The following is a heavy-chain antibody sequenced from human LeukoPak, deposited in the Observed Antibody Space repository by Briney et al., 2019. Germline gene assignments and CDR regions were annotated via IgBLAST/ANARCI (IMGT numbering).Heavy chain of an antibody. V-gene: IGHV1-8*01. CDR3: ARGLLTGDYGEQMGDF. J-gene: IGHJ4*02. CDR2: INPQNDVT. Sequence: RASVRVSCKASGYTFTHHEINWVRQAPGQGLEWMGWINPQNDVTAYAQKFQGRVHIPKDPSLPTPYLELTRLTSDETAFYYCARGLLTGDYGEQMGDFWGRGTPVTVSS. CDR1: GYTFTHHE. D-gene: IGHD4-17*01.